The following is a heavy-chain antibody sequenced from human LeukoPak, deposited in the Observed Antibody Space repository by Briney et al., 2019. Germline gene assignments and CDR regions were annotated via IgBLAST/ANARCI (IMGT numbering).Heavy chain of an antibody. V-gene: IGHV6-1*01. J-gene: IGHJ6*02. CDR2: TYYRSKWYN. Sequence: SQTLSLTCAISRDSVSSNSAAWNWIRQSPSRGLEWLGRTYYRSKWYNDYAVSVKSRITINPDTSKNQFSLQLNSVTPEDTAVYYCARVITIFAGDYYYYYYGMDVWGQGTTVTVSS. CDR1: RDSVSSNSAA. D-gene: IGHD3-9*01. CDR3: ARVITIFAGDYYYYYYGMDV.